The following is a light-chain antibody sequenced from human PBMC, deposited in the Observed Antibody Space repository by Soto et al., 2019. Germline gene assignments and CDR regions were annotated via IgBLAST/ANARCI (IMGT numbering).Light chain of an antibody. CDR3: AAWDDCVSGFYV. Sequence: QSVLTQPPSASGTPVQRITISCSGSSSDIGTNYVYWYQQLPGTAPKLLIYRNNQRPSGVPDRFSGSKSGTSASLAISGLRSEDEADYHCAAWDDCVSGFYVFGTGTKVTV. J-gene: IGLJ1*01. CDR1: SSDIGTNY. V-gene: IGLV1-47*01. CDR2: RNN.